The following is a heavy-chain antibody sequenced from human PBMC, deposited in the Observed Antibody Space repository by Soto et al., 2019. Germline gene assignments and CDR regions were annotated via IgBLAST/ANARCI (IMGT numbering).Heavy chain of an antibody. CDR1: GFTFSDYY. CDR3: ARLRASSWYMAGYLDY. Sequence: KTGGSLSLSCAASGFTFSDYYMTWIRQAPGGGLEFVSYIVISSAYTNYAGSVKGRFTISRDNAKNSLYLEMSSLRVEDTAVYYCARLRASSWYMAGYLDYWGQGVLVTVSS. J-gene: IGHJ4*02. V-gene: IGHV3-11*06. CDR2: IVISSAYT. D-gene: IGHD6-13*01.